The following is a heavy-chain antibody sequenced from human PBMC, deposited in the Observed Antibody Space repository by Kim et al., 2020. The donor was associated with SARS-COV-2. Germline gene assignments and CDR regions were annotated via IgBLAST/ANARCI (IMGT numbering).Heavy chain of an antibody. D-gene: IGHD1-26*01. V-gene: IGHV4-61*02. Sequence: SETLSLTCTVSGGSISSGSYYWSWIRQPAGKGLEWIGRIYTSGSTNYNPSLKSRVTISVDTSKNQFSLKLSTVTAADTAVYYCARGGHKVGATEWFDPWGQGTLVTVSS. CDR2: IYTSGST. J-gene: IGHJ5*02. CDR1: GGSISSGSYY. CDR3: ARGGHKVGATEWFDP.